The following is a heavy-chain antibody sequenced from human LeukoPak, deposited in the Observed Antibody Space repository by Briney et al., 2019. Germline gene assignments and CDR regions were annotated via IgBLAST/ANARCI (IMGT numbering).Heavy chain of an antibody. D-gene: IGHD2-21*02. Sequence: GGSLRLSCAASGFTFSSYEMNWVRQAPGRGLEWISYIGISDNNIFYADSVRGRFTLSRDNAKNSLYLQMNSLTAEDTAIYYCARETLGCGGDCYDYWGQGTLVTVSS. CDR3: ARETLGCGGDCYDY. CDR1: GFTFSSYE. V-gene: IGHV3-48*03. CDR2: IGISDNNI. J-gene: IGHJ4*02.